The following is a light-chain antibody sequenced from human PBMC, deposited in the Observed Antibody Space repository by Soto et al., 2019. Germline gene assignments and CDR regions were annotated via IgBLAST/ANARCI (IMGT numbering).Light chain of an antibody. V-gene: IGKV3-20*01. CDR2: ATS. J-gene: IGKJ2*01. CDR3: QQYGSSLHT. Sequence: EIVLTQPPGTLSSSPGERATLSCRASQSISSRYLAWYQLKPRQAPRLLIYATSGRATSIPDRFNGSGSGTAFTLTISRLEPEDLAVYYCQQYGSSLHTFGQGTKLEIK. CDR1: QSISSRY.